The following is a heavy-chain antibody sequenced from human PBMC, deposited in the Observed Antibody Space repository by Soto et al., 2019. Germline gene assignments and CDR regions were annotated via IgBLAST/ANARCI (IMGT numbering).Heavy chain of an antibody. CDR3: ATRPPQIVVTLLPFPS. J-gene: IGHJ5*02. Sequence: PSGTLSLTCTVSGGSISSYYWTWVRQPPGKGLEWIGEVYHSGSTRYNPSLKGRVTISVDKPNNQFSLKLTSMTGADTAVYYCATRPPQIVVTLLPFPSWGQGTPVTVSS. CDR2: VYHSGST. CDR1: GGSISSYY. D-gene: IGHD2-15*01. V-gene: IGHV4-4*02.